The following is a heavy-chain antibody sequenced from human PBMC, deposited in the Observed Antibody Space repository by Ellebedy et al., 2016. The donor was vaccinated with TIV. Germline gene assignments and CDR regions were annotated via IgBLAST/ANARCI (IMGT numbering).Heavy chain of an antibody. D-gene: IGHD4-17*01. CDR1: GFTFSVPG. CDR3: ARRTTVTTLDY. Sequence: PGGSLRLSCAASGFTFSVPGMNWVRQAPGKGLEWISYISSISSSTISYADSVKGRFTISRDNAKNSLYLQMNSLRAEDTAVYYCARRTTVTTLDYWGQGTLGTVSS. J-gene: IGHJ4*02. V-gene: IGHV3-48*01. CDR2: ISSISSSTI.